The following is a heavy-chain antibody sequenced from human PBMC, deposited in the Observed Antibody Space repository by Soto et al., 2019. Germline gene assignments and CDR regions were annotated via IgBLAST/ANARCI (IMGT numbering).Heavy chain of an antibody. CDR1: GFTFSGSA. CDR3: TRLVDVVVTVTFNY. V-gene: IGHV3-73*01. Sequence: GGSLRLSCAASGFTFSGSAMHWVRQASGKGLEWVGRIRSKANSYATAYAASVKGRFTISRDDSKNTAYLQMNSLKTEDTAVDYCTRLVDVVVTVTFNYGGQETLVTVSS. CDR2: IRSKANSYAT. J-gene: IGHJ4*02. D-gene: IGHD2-21*02.